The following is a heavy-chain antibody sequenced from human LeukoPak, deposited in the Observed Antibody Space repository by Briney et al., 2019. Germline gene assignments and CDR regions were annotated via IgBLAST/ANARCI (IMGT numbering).Heavy chain of an antibody. CDR3: ARVLGRASDGMDV. D-gene: IGHD3-10*01. J-gene: IGHJ6*02. Sequence: GGSVRVSCAASGFNFSNYAMNWVRQAPGKGLEWVSCISSSASYIYYADSVKGRFTISRDTATNSQYLQMNSLSAEVTAVYYCARVLGRASDGMDVWGQGTTVTVSS. V-gene: IGHV3-21*01. CDR1: GFNFSNYA. CDR2: ISSSASYI.